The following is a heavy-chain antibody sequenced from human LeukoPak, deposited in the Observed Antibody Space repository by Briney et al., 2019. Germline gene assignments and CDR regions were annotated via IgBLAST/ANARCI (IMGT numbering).Heavy chain of an antibody. V-gene: IGHV1-18*01. J-gene: IGHJ4*02. Sequence: ASVKVSCKTSGYTFTKYGIIWVRQAPGQGLEWMGWISAHNGNTNYAQKFQGRVTMTTDTSTSTAYMEPRTLRSDDTAVYFCARDEDTDILTGYERFDYWGQGTLVTVSS. D-gene: IGHD3-9*01. CDR1: GYTFTKYG. CDR3: ARDEDTDILTGYERFDY. CDR2: ISAHNGNT.